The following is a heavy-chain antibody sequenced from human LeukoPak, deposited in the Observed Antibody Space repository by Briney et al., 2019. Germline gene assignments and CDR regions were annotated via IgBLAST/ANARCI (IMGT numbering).Heavy chain of an antibody. J-gene: IGHJ3*02. CDR3: ARYSWDAFDI. V-gene: IGHV1-2*04. CDR2: INPNSGTT. Sequence: ASVKVSCKASGYTFTAYYMHWVRQAPGQGLEWMGWINPNSGTTNYAQKFQDWVTMTRDTSISTAYLELTGLKSDDTAVYYCARYSWDAFDIWGQGTMVTVSS. D-gene: IGHD2-21*01. CDR1: GYTFTAYY.